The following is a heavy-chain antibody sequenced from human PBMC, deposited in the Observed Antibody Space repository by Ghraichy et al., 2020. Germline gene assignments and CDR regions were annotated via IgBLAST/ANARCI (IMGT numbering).Heavy chain of an antibody. CDR3: AKKDRSVGAGGGAFDI. CDR2: ISGSGGNT. Sequence: GGSLRLSCAASGFTFGSFAMYWVRQAPGKGLEWVSGISGSGGNTFYADSVEGRFTISRDNSKNTLYLQLNNLGAGDTALYYCAKKDRSVGAGGGAFDIWGQGTMVTVSS. J-gene: IGHJ3*02. D-gene: IGHD1-26*01. V-gene: IGHV3-23*01. CDR1: GFTFGSFA.